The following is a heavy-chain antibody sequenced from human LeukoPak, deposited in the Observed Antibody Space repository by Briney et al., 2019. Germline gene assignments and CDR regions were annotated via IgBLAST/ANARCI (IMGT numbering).Heavy chain of an antibody. CDR2: ILNGGGNT. CDR1: GFTFSNCV. CDR3: ASGDTAMVTAFDY. V-gene: IGHV3-23*01. D-gene: IGHD5-18*01. Sequence: GGSLRLSCAASGFTFSNCVIAWVRQAPGKGLEWVSTILNGGGNTYYADSVRGRFTISRDNSKNTLYLQMNSLRAEDTAVYYCASGDTAMVTAFDYWGQGTLVTVSS. J-gene: IGHJ4*02.